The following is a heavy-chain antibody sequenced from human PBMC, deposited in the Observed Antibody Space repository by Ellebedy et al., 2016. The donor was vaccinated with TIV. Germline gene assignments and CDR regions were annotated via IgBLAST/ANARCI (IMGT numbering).Heavy chain of an antibody. D-gene: IGHD6-19*01. V-gene: IGHV3-48*02. CDR3: ARDRSGYSSGWYAT. Sequence: GGSLRLSCAASGFTFSSYSMNWVRQAPGKGLEWVSYISSSSSTIYYADSVKGRFTISRDNAKNSLYLQMNSLRDENTAVYYCARDRSGYSSGWYATWGQGTLVTVSS. J-gene: IGHJ4*02. CDR2: ISSSSSTI. CDR1: GFTFSSYS.